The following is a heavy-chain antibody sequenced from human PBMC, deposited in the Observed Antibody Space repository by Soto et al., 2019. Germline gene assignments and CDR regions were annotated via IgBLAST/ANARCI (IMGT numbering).Heavy chain of an antibody. CDR3: ASESASAGGTGTTGTFFDS. Sequence: SETLSLTCAVSGYSISSGYYWGWIRQPPGKGLEWIGSIYHSGSTYYNPSLKSRVTISVDTSKNQFSLKLSPVTAADTAVYYCASESASAGGTGTTGTFFDSWGQGTLVTVSS. CDR2: IYHSGST. CDR1: GYSISSGYY. V-gene: IGHV4-38-2*01. J-gene: IGHJ4*02. D-gene: IGHD1-1*01.